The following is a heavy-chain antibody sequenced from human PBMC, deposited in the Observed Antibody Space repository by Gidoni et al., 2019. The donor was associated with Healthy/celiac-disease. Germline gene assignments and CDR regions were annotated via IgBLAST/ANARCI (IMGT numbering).Heavy chain of an antibody. D-gene: IGHD6-19*01. Sequence: EVQLVESGGVVVQPGGSLRLSCAASGFTFEDYTMHWVRQAPGKGLEWVSLISWDGGSTYYADSVKGRFTISRDNSKNSLYLQMNSLRTEDTALYYCAKDKGGSGWYGGCLDYWGQGTLVTVSS. CDR3: AKDKGGSGWYGGCLDY. CDR1: GFTFEDYT. V-gene: IGHV3-43*01. CDR2: ISWDGGST. J-gene: IGHJ4*02.